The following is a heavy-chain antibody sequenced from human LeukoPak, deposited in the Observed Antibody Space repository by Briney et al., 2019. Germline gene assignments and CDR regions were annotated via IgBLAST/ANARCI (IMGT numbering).Heavy chain of an antibody. CDR1: GFTFSSYA. CDR2: ISYDGSNK. CDR3: AMDTAMVTSVY. Sequence: GGSLRLSCAASGFTFSSYAMHWVRQAPGKGLEWVAVISYDGSNKYYADSAKGRFTISRDNSKNTLYLQMNSLRAEDTAVYYCAMDTAMVTSVYWGQGTLVTVSS. V-gene: IGHV3-30-3*01. D-gene: IGHD5-18*01. J-gene: IGHJ4*02.